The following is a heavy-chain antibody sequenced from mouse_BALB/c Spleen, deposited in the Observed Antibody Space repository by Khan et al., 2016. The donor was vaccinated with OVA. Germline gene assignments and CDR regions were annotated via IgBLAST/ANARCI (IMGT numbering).Heavy chain of an antibody. Sequence: EVELVESGGGIVQPGGSLKLSCAASRFTISSYGMPSVRQTPDKRLELVATIYSNGGSTYYPDIVKRRFTISGDNAKNALYLQMRSLKSEDTAMYYCARRAIWGQGTTLTVSS. CDR2: IYSNGGST. J-gene: IGHJ2*01. CDR3: ARRAI. D-gene: IGHD3-1*01. V-gene: IGHV5-6-3*01. CDR1: RFTISSYG.